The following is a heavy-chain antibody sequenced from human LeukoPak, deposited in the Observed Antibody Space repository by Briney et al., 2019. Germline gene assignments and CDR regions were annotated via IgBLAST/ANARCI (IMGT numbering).Heavy chain of an antibody. J-gene: IGHJ4*02. CDR1: GFIFSNYA. CDR2: ISGSGSGT. CDR3: VKDRDDSGMPEGTFDS. D-gene: IGHD2-2*01. Sequence: PGGSLRLSCAASGFIFSNYAMNWVRQAPGEGLEWVSGISGSGSGTYYADSVNGRVTISRDNPKNTLFLQMTSLSAEDTAIYYCVKDRDDSGMPEGTFDSWGQGTLVTVSS. V-gene: IGHV3-23*01.